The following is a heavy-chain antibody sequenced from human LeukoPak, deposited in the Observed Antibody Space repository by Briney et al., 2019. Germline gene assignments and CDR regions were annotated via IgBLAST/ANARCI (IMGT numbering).Heavy chain of an antibody. D-gene: IGHD1-26*01. Sequence: PGGSLRLSCVASGFTFSSYAMSWVRQAPGKGLEWVSAISGSGGSTYYADSVKGRFTISRDNSKNTLYLQVNSLRAEDTAVYYCAKKGIRSGNYPFDYWGQGTLVTVSS. CDR3: AKKGIRSGNYPFDY. J-gene: IGHJ4*02. CDR1: GFTFSSYA. V-gene: IGHV3-23*01. CDR2: ISGSGGST.